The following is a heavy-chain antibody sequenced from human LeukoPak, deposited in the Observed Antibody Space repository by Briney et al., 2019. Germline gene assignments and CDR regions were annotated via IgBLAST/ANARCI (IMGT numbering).Heavy chain of an antibody. CDR1: GDSISSDGHS. V-gene: IGHV4-30-4*07. D-gene: IGHD6-6*01. CDR3: ARDTPRTYSSSSCGFDY. Sequence: SETLSLTCGVSGDSISSDGHSWSWIRQPPGKGLEWVGYIYHSGAAYYNPSLKSRVTISVDTSKNQFSLKLSSVTAADTAVYYWARDTPRTYSSSSCGFDYWGQGTLVTVSS. CDR2: IYHSGAA. J-gene: IGHJ4*02.